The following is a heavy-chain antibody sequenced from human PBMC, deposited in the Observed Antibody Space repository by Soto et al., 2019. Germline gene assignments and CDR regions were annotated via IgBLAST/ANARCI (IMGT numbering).Heavy chain of an antibody. CDR2: GNHSGST. V-gene: IGHV4-34*01. D-gene: IGHD3-10*01. Sequence: SETLSLTCAVYGGSFSGYYWSWIRQPPGKGREWVGEGNHSGSTNYNASLKSRVTISVDTSKNQFSLKLSSVPAADTAVYYCARGPLITMVRGVIRTRFDYWGPGTLVPVSS. CDR1: GGSFSGYY. J-gene: IGHJ4*02. CDR3: ARGPLITMVRGVIRTRFDY.